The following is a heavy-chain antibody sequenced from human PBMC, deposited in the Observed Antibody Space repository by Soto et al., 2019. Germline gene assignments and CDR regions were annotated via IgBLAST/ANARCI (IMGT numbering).Heavy chain of an antibody. D-gene: IGHD6-13*01. V-gene: IGHV3-23*01. CDR2: ISGSGGST. CDR1: GFTFSSYA. J-gene: IGHJ4*02. CDR3: AKLGSSWFDLIDY. Sequence: EVQLLESGGGLVQPGGSLRLSCAASGFTFSSYAMSWVRQAPGKGLEWVSAISGSGGSTYYADSVKGRFTISRDNSKNTLYLQMKSLRAEDTAVYYCAKLGSSWFDLIDYWGQGTLVTVAS.